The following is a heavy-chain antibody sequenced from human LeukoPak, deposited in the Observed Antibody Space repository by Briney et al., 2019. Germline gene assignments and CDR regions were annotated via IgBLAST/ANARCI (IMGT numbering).Heavy chain of an antibody. Sequence: ASVKVSCKTSGYTFTGYYMPWVRQAPGQGLEWMGWINPNSDFTNFAQNFQGRVTMTSDTSISTAYMELSRLRSDDTAVYYCARAISGGSPITASDYWGQGTLVTVSS. J-gene: IGHJ4*02. CDR3: ARAISGGSPITASDY. D-gene: IGHD2-15*01. CDR1: GYTFTGYY. V-gene: IGHV1-2*02. CDR2: INPNSDFT.